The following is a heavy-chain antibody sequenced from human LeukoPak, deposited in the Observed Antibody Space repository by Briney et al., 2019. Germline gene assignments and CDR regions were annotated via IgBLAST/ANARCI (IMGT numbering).Heavy chain of an antibody. V-gene: IGHV4-4*02. J-gene: IGHJ6*04. CDR2: IYHSGST. CDR3: VRVPFAFYGMEV. CDR1: SDSIRSNNW. Sequence: PSGTLSLTCAVSSDSIRSNNWWSCVRQPPGKGLEWIGEIYHSGSTNYNPSLKSRVTISADTSKNQLSLKLSSVTAADTAVYYCVRVPFAFYGMEVWGKGTTVSVSS. D-gene: IGHD4/OR15-4a*01.